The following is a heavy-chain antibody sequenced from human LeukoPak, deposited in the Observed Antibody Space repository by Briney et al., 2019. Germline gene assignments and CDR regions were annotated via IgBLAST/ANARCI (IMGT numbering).Heavy chain of an antibody. CDR3: ATFCTSSSCALDF. J-gene: IGHJ4*02. CDR1: GISISSYW. CDR2: IRKDGSIT. V-gene: IGHV3-74*01. D-gene: IGHD2-2*01. Sequence: GGSLRLSCAASGISISSYWMHWVRQAPGKGLVWVSRIRKDGSITTYADSVRGRFTISRDIAKNTLYPQMNSLRAEDTAVYYCATFCTSSSCALDFWGQGTLVTVSS.